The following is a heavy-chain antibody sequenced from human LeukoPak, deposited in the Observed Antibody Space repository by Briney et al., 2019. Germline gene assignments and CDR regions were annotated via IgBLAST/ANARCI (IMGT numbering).Heavy chain of an antibody. Sequence: PSETVSLTCTVSAYSLSSGYYWGWIRQRPGQGLEWIGSIYHSGSTYCNPSLKSRVTISVDTSKNQFSLTLSSVTAADTAVYDCARGPSYYYYYMDVWGKGTTVTVSS. CDR2: IYHSGST. J-gene: IGHJ6*03. CDR1: AYSLSSGYY. V-gene: IGHV4-38-2*02. CDR3: ARGPSYYYYYMDV.